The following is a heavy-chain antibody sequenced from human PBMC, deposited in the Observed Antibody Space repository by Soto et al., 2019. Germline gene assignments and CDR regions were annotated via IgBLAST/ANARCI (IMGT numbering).Heavy chain of an antibody. CDR2: INPKSGGT. D-gene: IGHD2-8*01. CDR3: ARGDSTDCSNGVCSFFYNHDMDV. J-gene: IGHJ6*02. Sequence: ASVKVSCKASGYSFTDFHIHWVRQAPGQGLEWLGRINPKSGGTSTAQKFQGWVTMTTATSISTASMELTRLTSDDTAIYYCARGDSTDCSNGVCSFFYNHDMDVWGQGTTVTVS. CDR1: GYSFTDFH. V-gene: IGHV1-2*04.